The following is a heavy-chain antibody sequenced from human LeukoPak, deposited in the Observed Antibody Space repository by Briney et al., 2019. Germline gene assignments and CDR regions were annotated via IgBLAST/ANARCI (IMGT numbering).Heavy chain of an antibody. CDR3: TREILRSSCGGDCYSDY. D-gene: IGHD2-21*02. CDR1: GVAFRIYG. CDR2: INIISSTI. Sequence: GGSLRLFCAVSGVAFRIYGMNWVRQAPGKGLEWVSYINIISSTIQYVDSVRGRFTIYRDNAKNSLYLQMNSLSGMGRAVHYGTREILRSSCGGDCYSDYWGQGTLVTVSS. V-gene: IGHV3-48*01. J-gene: IGHJ4*02.